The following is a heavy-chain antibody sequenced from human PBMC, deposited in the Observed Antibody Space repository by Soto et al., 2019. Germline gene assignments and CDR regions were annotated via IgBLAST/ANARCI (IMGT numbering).Heavy chain of an antibody. CDR3: AHRAYYYDSSGYGAFDI. V-gene: IGHV2-5*02. Sequence: QITLKASVPTPVKPPQTLTLTCTFSGFSLSTSGVGVGWIRQPQGKALEWLALTYWDECKRYSPSLKSRLTSHKDASNNQVVLTMNNMEPVDTATYYCAHRAYYYDSSGYGAFDIWGQGTMVTGFS. J-gene: IGHJ3*02. CDR1: GFSLSTSGVG. CDR2: TYWDECK. D-gene: IGHD3-22*01.